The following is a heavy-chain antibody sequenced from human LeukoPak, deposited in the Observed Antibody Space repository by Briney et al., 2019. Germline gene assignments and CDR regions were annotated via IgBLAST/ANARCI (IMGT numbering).Heavy chain of an antibody. D-gene: IGHD2-2*01. CDR2: INAGKGNT. J-gene: IGHJ6*02. CDR1: EYTFSSYS. Sequence: ASVTVSCTASEYTFSSYSIHWVRQAHGQGLEWMGWINAGKGNTKYSQNLQGRVTVTGDTSASTAYMELSSLTSEDTAVYYCARGSCSSTSCFMDVWGQGTTVTVSS. V-gene: IGHV1-3*01. CDR3: ARGSCSSTSCFMDV.